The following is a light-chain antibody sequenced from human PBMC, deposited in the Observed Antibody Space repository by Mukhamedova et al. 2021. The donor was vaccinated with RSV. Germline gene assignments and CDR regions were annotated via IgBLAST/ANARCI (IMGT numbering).Light chain of an antibody. V-gene: IGKV1-12*01. CDR2: VAS. Sequence: VGDRVIITCRASQEISTHLSWYQQKPGQAPKLLIYVASNLQRGVPSRFSGSGYGTEFTLTIGGLQPEDFATYYCQQSDSFPFTFG. J-gene: IGKJ2*01. CDR3: QQSDSFPFT. CDR1: QEISTH.